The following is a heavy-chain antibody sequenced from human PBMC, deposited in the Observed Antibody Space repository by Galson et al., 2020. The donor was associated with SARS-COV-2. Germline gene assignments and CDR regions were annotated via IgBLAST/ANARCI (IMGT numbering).Heavy chain of an antibody. CDR2: INPSGGST. CDR3: ARDRRVGATRGAFDI. J-gene: IGHJ3*02. D-gene: IGHD1-26*01. V-gene: IGHV1-46*01. CDR1: GYTFTSYY. Sequence: ASVKVSCKASGYTFTSYYMHWVRQAPGQGLEWMGIINPSGGSTSYAQKFQGRVTMTRDTSTSTVYMELSSLRSEDTAVYYCARDRRVGATRGAFDIWGQGTMVTVSS.